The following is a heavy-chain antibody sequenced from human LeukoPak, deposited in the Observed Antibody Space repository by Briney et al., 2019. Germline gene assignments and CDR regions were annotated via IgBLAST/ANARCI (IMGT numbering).Heavy chain of an antibody. Sequence: PSETLSLTCTASGDSIISSSYYWGWIRQPPGKGLEWIGSIYYSGRTYYNSSLKSRVTISIDTSKNQFSLKLSSVTAADTAVYYCARLYSGTRPPDYWGQGTLVTVSS. D-gene: IGHD3-10*01. J-gene: IGHJ4*02. CDR2: IYYSGRT. V-gene: IGHV4-39*01. CDR1: GDSIISSSYY. CDR3: ARLYSGTRPPDY.